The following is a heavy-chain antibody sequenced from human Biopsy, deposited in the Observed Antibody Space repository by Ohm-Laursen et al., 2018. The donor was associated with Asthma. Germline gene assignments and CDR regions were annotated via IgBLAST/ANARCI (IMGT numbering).Heavy chain of an antibody. CDR2: VYHLGNA. D-gene: IGHD3-22*01. CDR1: GVCICVMNW. Sequence: VTLSLTCYVSGVCICVMNWCRWVRQPPGGGLEWIGQVYHLGNANYNPSLKSRVTMSVDKSKNHFSLKLTSVTAADTAVYFCARRWRSYDSSNYYLDQWGQGTLVTVSS. J-gene: IGHJ4*02. CDR3: ARRWRSYDSSNYYLDQ. V-gene: IGHV4/OR15-8*01.